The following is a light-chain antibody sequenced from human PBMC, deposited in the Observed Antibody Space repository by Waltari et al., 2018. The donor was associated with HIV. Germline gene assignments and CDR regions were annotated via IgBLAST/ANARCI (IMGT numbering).Light chain of an antibody. CDR1: QSISSY. V-gene: IGKV1-39*01. Sequence: DIQMTQSPSPLSASVADRVTITCRASQSISSYLNWYQQKPGQAPKLLIYAASSMQSGVPARFSGSGSGTDFTLTISSLQPEDFATYYCQQSYSTLWTFGQGTKVEIK. CDR3: QQSYSTLWT. CDR2: AAS. J-gene: IGKJ1*01.